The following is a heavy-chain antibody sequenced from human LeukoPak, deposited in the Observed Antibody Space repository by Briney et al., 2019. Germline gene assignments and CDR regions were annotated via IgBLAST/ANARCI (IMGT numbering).Heavy chain of an antibody. Sequence: PSETLSLTCTVSGGSISSSSYYWGWIRQPPGKGLEWIGSIYYSGSTYYNPSLKSRVTISVDTSKNQFSLKLSSVTAADTAVYYCARGRGRNYYDSSGRSRPLDIWGQGTMVTVSS. J-gene: IGHJ3*02. CDR2: IYYSGST. V-gene: IGHV4-39*07. CDR1: GGSISSSSYY. CDR3: ARGRGRNYYDSSGRSRPLDI. D-gene: IGHD3-22*01.